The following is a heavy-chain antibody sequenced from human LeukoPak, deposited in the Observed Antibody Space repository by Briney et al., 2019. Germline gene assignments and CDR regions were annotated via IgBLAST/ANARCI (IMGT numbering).Heavy chain of an antibody. V-gene: IGHV7-4-1*02. D-gene: IGHD3-22*01. CDR1: GYTFTNYA. Sequence: GASVKVSCKASGYTFTNYAMNLVRQAPGQGLEWMGWINTNTGNPTYAQGFTGRFVFSLDTSVSTAYLQISSLKAEDTAVYYCARVGYYDSSGYLYYYYGMDVWGQGTTVTVSS. CDR3: ARVGYYDSSGYLYYYYGMDV. CDR2: INTNTGNP. J-gene: IGHJ6*02.